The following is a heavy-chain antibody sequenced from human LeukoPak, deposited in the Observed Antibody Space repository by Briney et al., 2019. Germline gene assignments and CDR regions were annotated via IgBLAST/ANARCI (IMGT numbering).Heavy chain of an antibody. CDR1: GYTFTGYY. J-gene: IGHJ4*02. CDR2: INPNSGGT. D-gene: IGHD3-10*01. V-gene: IGHV1-2*02. Sequence: ASVKVSCKASGYTFTGYYMHWVRQAPGQGLEWMGWINPNSGGTNYAQKFQGRVTMTRDTSTSTAYMELRSLRSDDTAVYYCARWAYYYGSGSYLGYWGQGTLVTVSS. CDR3: ARWAYYYGSGSYLGY.